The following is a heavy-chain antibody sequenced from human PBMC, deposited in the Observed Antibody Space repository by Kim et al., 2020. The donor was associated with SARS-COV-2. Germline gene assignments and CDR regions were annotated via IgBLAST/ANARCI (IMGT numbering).Heavy chain of an antibody. J-gene: IGHJ6*02. CDR1: GFTFSNAW. CDR2: IKSKTDGGTT. CDR3: TTDTLSSIAAHTQYYYYGMDV. Sequence: GGSLRLSCAASGFTFSNAWMSWVRQAPGKGLEWVGRIKSKTDGGTTDYAAPVKGRFTISRDDSKNTLYLQMNSLKTEDTAVYYCTTDTLSSIAAHTQYYYYGMDVWGQGTTVTVSS. D-gene: IGHD6-6*01. V-gene: IGHV3-15*01.